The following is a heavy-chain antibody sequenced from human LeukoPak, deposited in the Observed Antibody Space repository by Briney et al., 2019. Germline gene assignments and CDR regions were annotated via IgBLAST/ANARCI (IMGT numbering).Heavy chain of an antibody. CDR2: IYYSGST. CDR1: GGSISSYY. Sequence: PSETLSLTCTVSGGSISSYYWSWIRQPPGRGLEWIGYIYYSGSTNYNPSLKSRVTISVDTSKNQFSLNLTSVTASDTAVYYCAGERGPYYHYFDYWGQGTLVTVSS. V-gene: IGHV4-4*08. CDR3: AGERGPYYHYFDY. J-gene: IGHJ4*02. D-gene: IGHD1-26*01.